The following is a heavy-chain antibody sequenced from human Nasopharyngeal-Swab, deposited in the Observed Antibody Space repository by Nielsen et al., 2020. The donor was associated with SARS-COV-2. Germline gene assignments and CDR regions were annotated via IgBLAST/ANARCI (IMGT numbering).Heavy chain of an antibody. CDR3: ARGADGDCFDY. V-gene: IGHV3-30*04. D-gene: IGHD2-8*01. CDR2: ISYDGSNK. Sequence: EGSLRLSCAASGFTFSSYAMHWVRQAPGKGLEWVAVISYDGSNKYYADSVKGRFTISRDNSKNTLYLQMNSLRAEDTAVYYCARGADGDCFDYWGQGTLVTVSS. J-gene: IGHJ4*02. CDR1: GFTFSSYA.